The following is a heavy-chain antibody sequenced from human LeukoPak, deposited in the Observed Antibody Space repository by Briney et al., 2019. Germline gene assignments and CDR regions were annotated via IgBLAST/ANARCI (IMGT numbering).Heavy chain of an antibody. CDR1: GFTFRSYA. CDR2: ISGSVDTT. Sequence: PGGSLRLSCAVSGFTFRSYAMSWVRQAPGKGLEWLSVISGSVDTTYYADSVKGRFTISRDNSKNTLYLQMNSLRAEDTAVYYCVRGDSDSSGHHYAGGHWGQGTLVTVSS. D-gene: IGHD3-22*01. V-gene: IGHV3-23*01. J-gene: IGHJ4*02. CDR3: VRGDSDSSGHHYAGGH.